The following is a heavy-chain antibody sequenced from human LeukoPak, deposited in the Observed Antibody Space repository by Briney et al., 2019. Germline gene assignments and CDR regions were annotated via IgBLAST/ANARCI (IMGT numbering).Heavy chain of an antibody. D-gene: IGHD6-13*01. V-gene: IGHV3-30*18. CDR2: ISYDGGDK. CDR3: VKDHDIAAAAYYFDY. J-gene: IGHJ4*02. Sequence: GRSLRLSCAASGFTFSSYGMHWVRQAPGKGLEWVAVISYDGGDKYYADSVKGRFTLSRDNSKNTLYLQMNSLRAEDTAVYYCVKDHDIAAAAYYFDYWGQGTLVTVSS. CDR1: GFTFSSYG.